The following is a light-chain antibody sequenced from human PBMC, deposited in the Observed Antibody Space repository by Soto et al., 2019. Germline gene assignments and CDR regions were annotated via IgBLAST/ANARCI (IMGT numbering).Light chain of an antibody. J-gene: IGLJ2*01. CDR2: KNN. CDR1: SSNIGSNY. V-gene: IGLV1-47*01. CDR3: SAWDDSLSGVV. Sequence: QSVLTQPPSASGTPGQRVTISCSGSSSNIGSNYVYRYQHLPGMAPKLLIFKNNQRPSGVPDRFSGSKSGTSASLAISGLRSEDETHYYCSAWDDSLSGVVFGGGTKLTVL.